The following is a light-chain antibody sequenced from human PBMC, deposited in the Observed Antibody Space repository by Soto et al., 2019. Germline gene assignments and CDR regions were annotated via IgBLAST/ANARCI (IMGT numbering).Light chain of an antibody. CDR3: QQYGSSPWT. Sequence: EIVLTQSPGTLSLSPGERATLSCRASQSVSSSYLAWYQQKPGQAPRPLIYGASSRAIGIPDRFSGSGSGTDFTLTISRLGPEDFAVYYCQQYGSSPWTFRQGTKVEIK. CDR2: GAS. CDR1: QSVSSSY. V-gene: IGKV3-20*01. J-gene: IGKJ1*01.